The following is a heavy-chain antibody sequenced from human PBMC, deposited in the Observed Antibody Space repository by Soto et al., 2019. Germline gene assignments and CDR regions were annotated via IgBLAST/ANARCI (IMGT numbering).Heavy chain of an antibody. CDR2: ISYDGSNK. CDR1: GFTFSSYA. Sequence: AGGSLRLSCAASGFTFSSYAMHWVRQAPGKGLEWVAVISYDGSNKYYADSVKGRFTISRDNAKNSLYLQMNSLRAEDTAVYYCASFLEWLSNYGMDVWGQGTTVTVSS. D-gene: IGHD3-3*01. V-gene: IGHV3-30-3*01. J-gene: IGHJ6*02. CDR3: ASFLEWLSNYGMDV.